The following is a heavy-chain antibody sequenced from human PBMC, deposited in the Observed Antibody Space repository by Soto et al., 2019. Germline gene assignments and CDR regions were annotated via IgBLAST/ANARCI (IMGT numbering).Heavy chain of an antibody. D-gene: IGHD3-16*01. CDR3: ARGRFLGSWRPYKCTDI. CDR1: GGYISSYY. V-gene: IGHV4-59*01. J-gene: IGHJ6*02. Sequence: PPGTLLTCTVFGGYISSYYWSWIRQPPGKGLEWFGYIYYSGSTNYNPSLKSRVTISVDTSKNQFSLKLSSVTAAETVVYYCARGRFLGSWRPYKCTDISGPGLSVTVSS. CDR2: IYYSGST.